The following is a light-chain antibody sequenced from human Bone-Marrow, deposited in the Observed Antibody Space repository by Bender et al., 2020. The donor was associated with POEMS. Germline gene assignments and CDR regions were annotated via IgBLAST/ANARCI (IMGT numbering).Light chain of an antibody. V-gene: IGLV3-27*01. CDR2: KDN. J-gene: IGLJ3*02. CDR3: SSATDNIRV. CDR1: ILAKKY. Sequence: SSELTQPSSVSVSPGQTARITCSGEILAKKYVRWFQQKSGRAPVLVIYKDNERPSGIPERFSGSSSGTTVTLTISGAQVEDEADYYCSSATDNIRVFGGGTKLTVL.